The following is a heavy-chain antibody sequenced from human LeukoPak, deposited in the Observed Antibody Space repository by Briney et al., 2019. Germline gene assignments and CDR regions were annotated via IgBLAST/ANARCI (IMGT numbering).Heavy chain of an antibody. J-gene: IGHJ4*02. CDR1: GFTFSSYA. Sequence: PGGSLRLSCAASGFTFSSYAMHWVRQAPGKGLEWVAVISYDGSNKYYADSVKGRFTISRDNSKNTLYLQMNSLRAEDTAVCYCARDWGVGATQFDYWGQGTLVTVSS. D-gene: IGHD1-26*01. CDR2: ISYDGSNK. V-gene: IGHV3-30*01. CDR3: ARDWGVGATQFDY.